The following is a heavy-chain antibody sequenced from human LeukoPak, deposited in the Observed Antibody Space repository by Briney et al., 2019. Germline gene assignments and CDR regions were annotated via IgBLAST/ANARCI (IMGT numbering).Heavy chain of an antibody. CDR3: ATDLAFCSGGACAY. J-gene: IGHJ4*02. CDR1: GFTFSTYG. V-gene: IGHV3-30*02. Sequence: GGPLRLSCAASGFTFSTYGVHWVRQAPGKGLEWVALIWSHGSDKYYVDSVRGRFTISRDNSKNTLYLQMNSLRPEDTAVYYCATDLAFCSGGACAYWGQGTLVTVSS. CDR2: IWSHGSDK. D-gene: IGHD2-15*01.